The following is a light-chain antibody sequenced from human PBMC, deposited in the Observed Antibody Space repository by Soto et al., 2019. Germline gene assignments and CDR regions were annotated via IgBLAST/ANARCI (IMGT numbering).Light chain of an antibody. CDR3: CSYAGRSNVYVV. CDR1: SSDVGRYSL. J-gene: IGLJ2*01. CDR2: EVS. Sequence: QSALTQPASVSGSPGQSITISCTGTSSDVGRYSLVSWYQQHPGKAPKLMIYEVSKRPSGVSKRFSGSKSCHSASLTISGPHPENEADYQCCSYAGRSNVYVVFGRGTTVTVL. V-gene: IGLV2-23*02.